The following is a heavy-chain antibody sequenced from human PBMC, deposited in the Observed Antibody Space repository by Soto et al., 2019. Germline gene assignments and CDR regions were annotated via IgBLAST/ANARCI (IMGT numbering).Heavy chain of an antibody. CDR1: GYSISSGYY. Sequence: PSETLSLTCAVSGYSISSGYYWGWIRQPPGKGLEWIGIIYHSGSTYYNPSLKSRVTISVDTSKNQFSLKLNSVTAADTAVYYCARALYCSGGSCSPLRGMDAWGLGTTVTVSS. V-gene: IGHV4-38-2*01. CDR2: IYHSGST. D-gene: IGHD2-15*01. J-gene: IGHJ6*02. CDR3: ARALYCSGGSCSPLRGMDA.